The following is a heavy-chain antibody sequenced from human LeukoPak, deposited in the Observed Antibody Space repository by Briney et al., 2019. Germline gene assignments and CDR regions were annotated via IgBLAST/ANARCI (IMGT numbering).Heavy chain of an antibody. CDR3: AKDSRTFGGVIVSGTFDY. CDR1: GFSSSSYG. Sequence: GGSLRLSCVASGFSSSSYGMHWVRRAPGKGLEWMTFIRFDGSEKYYADSVKGRFTISRDYSKNTLYLQMNSLRAEDTAVYYCAKDSRTFGGVIVSGTFDYWGQGTLVTVSS. J-gene: IGHJ4*02. V-gene: IGHV3-30*02. D-gene: IGHD3-16*02. CDR2: IRFDGSEK.